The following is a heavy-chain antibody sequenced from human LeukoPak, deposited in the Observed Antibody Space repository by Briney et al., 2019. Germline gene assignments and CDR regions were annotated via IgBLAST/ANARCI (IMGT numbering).Heavy chain of an antibody. V-gene: IGHV4-39*07. CDR2: IYYSGST. D-gene: IGHD3-10*01. J-gene: IGHJ4*02. Sequence: PSETLSLTCTVSGGSISSSSYSWGWIRQPPGKGLEWIGSIYYSGSTYYNPSLKSRVTISVDTSKNQFSLKLSSVTAADTAVYYCARGRDYYGSGRPPDYWGQGTLVTVSS. CDR1: GGSISSSSYS. CDR3: ARGRDYYGSGRPPDY.